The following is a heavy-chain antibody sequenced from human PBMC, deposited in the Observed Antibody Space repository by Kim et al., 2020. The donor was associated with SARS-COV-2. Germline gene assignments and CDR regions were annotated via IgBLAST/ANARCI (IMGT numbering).Heavy chain of an antibody. Sequence: NPSLKSRVPISVARSKNQFSLKLRSVTAADTAVYYCARGYGSGSPYGMDVWGQGTTVTVSS. J-gene: IGHJ6*02. CDR3: ARGYGSGSPYGMDV. V-gene: IGHV4-30-2*01. D-gene: IGHD3-10*01.